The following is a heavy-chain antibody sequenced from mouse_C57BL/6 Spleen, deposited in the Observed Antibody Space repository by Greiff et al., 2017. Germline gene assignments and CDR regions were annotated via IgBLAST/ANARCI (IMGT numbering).Heavy chain of an antibody. Sequence: QVQLQQSGPELVKPGASVKISCKASGYAFSSSWMNWVKQRPGKGLEWIGRIYPGDGDTNYNGKFKGKATLTADKSSSTAYMQLSSLTSEDSAVCFCANYDGFSWFAYWGQGTLVTVSA. J-gene: IGHJ3*01. CDR3: ANYDGFSWFAY. V-gene: IGHV1-82*01. D-gene: IGHD2-3*01. CDR1: GYAFSSSW. CDR2: IYPGDGDT.